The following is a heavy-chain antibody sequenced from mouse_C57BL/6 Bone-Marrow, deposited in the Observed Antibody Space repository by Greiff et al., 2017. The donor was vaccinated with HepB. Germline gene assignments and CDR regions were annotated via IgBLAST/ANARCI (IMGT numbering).Heavy chain of an antibody. CDR2: IDPSDSET. J-gene: IGHJ4*01. D-gene: IGHD2-3*01. Sequence: VKQRPIQGLEWIGNIDPSDSETHYNQKFKDKATLTVDKSSSTAYMQLSSLTSEDSAVYYCARERWLLHAMDYWGQGTSVTVSS. CDR3: ARERWLLHAMDY. V-gene: IGHV1-52*01.